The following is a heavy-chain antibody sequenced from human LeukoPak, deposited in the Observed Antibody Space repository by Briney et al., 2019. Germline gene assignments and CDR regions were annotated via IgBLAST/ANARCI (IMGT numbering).Heavy chain of an antibody. Sequence: GSSVKVSCKASGGTFSSYAISWVRQAPGQGLEWMGRIIPILGIANYAQKFQGRVTITADKSTSTAYMELSSLRSEDTAVYYCARDLIVVVLAAMTMVRGNYYYGMDVWGQGTTVTVSS. D-gene: IGHD2-2*01. J-gene: IGHJ6*02. CDR1: GGTFSSYA. CDR3: ARDLIVVVLAAMTMVRGNYYYGMDV. V-gene: IGHV1-69*04. CDR2: IIPILGIA.